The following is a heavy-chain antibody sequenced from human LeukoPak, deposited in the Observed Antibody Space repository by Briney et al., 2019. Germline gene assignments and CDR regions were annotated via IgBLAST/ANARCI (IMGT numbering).Heavy chain of an antibody. D-gene: IGHD3-16*01. V-gene: IGHV4-61*02. CDR1: GGSISSGSYY. CDR3: AREIRPYYYYYMDV. J-gene: IGHJ6*03. CDR2: IYTSGST. Sequence: PSETLSLTCTVSGGSISSGSYYWSWIRQPAGKGLEWIGRIYTSGSTNYNPSLKSRVTISVDTSKNQFPLKLSSVTAADTAVYYCAREIRPYYYYYMDVWGKGTTVTVSS.